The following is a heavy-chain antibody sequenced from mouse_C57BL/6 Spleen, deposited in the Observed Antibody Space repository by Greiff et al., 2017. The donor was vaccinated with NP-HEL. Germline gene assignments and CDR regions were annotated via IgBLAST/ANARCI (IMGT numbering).Heavy chain of an antibody. V-gene: IGHV2-9-1*01. CDR3: ARNYYGSSWWYFDV. Sequence: VKLMESGPGLVAPSQSLSITCTVSGFSLTSYAISWVRQPPGKGLEWLGVIWTGGGTNYNSALKSRLSISKDNSKSQVFLKMNSLQTDDTARYYCARNYYGSSWWYFDVWGTGTTVTVSS. CDR1: GFSLTSYA. CDR2: IWTGGGT. D-gene: IGHD1-1*01. J-gene: IGHJ1*03.